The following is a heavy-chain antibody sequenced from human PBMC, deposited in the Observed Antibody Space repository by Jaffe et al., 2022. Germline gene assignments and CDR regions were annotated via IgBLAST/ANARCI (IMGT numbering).Heavy chain of an antibody. CDR1: GDSISSYY. Sequence: QVQLQESGPGLVKPSETLSLTCTVSGDSISSYYWSWIRQPPGKGLEWIAYIYYSGSSNYNPSLKSRVTISVDTSKNQFSLKLSSVTAADTALYYCARGLHGSGVFGVWGQGSLVTVSS. D-gene: IGHD3-10*01. V-gene: IGHV4-59*01. CDR3: ARGLHGSGVFGV. J-gene: IGHJ4*02. CDR2: IYYSGSS.